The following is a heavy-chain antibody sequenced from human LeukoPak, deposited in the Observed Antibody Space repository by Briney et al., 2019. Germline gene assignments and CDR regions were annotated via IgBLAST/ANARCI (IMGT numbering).Heavy chain of an antibody. V-gene: IGHV1-8*03. J-gene: IGHJ5*02. CDR1: GYTFTSYD. CDR2: MNPNSGNT. D-gene: IGHD2-15*01. Sequence: ASVKVSCKASGYTFTSYDINWVRQATGQGLEWMGWMNPNSGNTGYAQKFQGRVTITRNTSISTAYMELSSLRSEDTAVYYCAKAVYCSGGSCSSRFDPWGQGTLVTVSS. CDR3: AKAVYCSGGSCSSRFDP.